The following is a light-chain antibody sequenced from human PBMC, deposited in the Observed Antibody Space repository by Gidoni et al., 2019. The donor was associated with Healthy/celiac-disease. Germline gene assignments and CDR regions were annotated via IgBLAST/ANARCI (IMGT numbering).Light chain of an antibody. CDR1: QSVSSSY. CDR2: GAP. Sequence: EIVLTQSPGTLSLSPGERATLSCRASQSVSSSYLAWYQQKPGQAPRLLIDGAPSRATGIPERFSGSGSGTEFNLTISRREPEDFEVYYCQQYGSSPKTFGQGTKVEIK. CDR3: QQYGSSPKT. J-gene: IGKJ1*01. V-gene: IGKV3-20*01.